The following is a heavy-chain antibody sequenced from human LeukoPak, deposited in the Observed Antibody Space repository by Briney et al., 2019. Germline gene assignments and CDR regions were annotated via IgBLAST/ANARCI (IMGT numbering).Heavy chain of an antibody. CDR3: AKSYHYDSSGYLSH. J-gene: IGHJ4*02. Sequence: GGSLRLSCAASGFTFSSYAMSWVRQAPGKGLEWVSAISGSGGSTYYAASVKGRFTISRDNSKNTLYLQMNSLRAEDTAVYYCAKSYHYDSSGYLSHWGQGTLVTVSS. CDR1: GFTFSSYA. CDR2: ISGSGGST. D-gene: IGHD3-22*01. V-gene: IGHV3-23*01.